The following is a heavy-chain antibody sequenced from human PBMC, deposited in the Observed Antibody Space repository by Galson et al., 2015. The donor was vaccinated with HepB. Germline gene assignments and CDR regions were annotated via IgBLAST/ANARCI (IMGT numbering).Heavy chain of an antibody. CDR2: IRSKANSYAT. J-gene: IGHJ3*02. D-gene: IGHD3-3*01. CDR3: TPSITIFGSI. Sequence: SLRLSCAASGFTFSGSAMYWVRQAPGKGLEWVGRIRSKANSYATAYAASVKGRFTNSSADSKNTAYLQMNSLKTEDTAGYYCTPSITIFGSIWGQGTMVTVSS. CDR1: GFTFSGSA. V-gene: IGHV3-73*01.